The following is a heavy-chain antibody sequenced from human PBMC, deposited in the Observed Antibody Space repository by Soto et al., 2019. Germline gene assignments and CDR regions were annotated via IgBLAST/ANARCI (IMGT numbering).Heavy chain of an antibody. J-gene: IGHJ4*02. CDR3: ARSTTDIDYYDSSGYYYGFDY. CDR1: GGTFSSYA. Sequence: GASVKVSCKASGGTFSSYAISWVRQAPGQGLEWMGGIIPIFGTANYAQKFQGRVTITADESTSTAYIELSSLRSEDTAVYYCARSTTDIDYYDSSGYYYGFDYWGQGTLVTVSS. CDR2: IIPIFGTA. D-gene: IGHD3-22*01. V-gene: IGHV1-69*13.